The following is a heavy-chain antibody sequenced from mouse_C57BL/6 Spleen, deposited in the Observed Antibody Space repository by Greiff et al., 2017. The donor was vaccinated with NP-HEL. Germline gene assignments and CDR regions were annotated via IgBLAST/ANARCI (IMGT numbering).Heavy chain of an antibody. D-gene: IGHD3-2*02. J-gene: IGHJ3*01. V-gene: IGHV6-6*01. CDR2: IRNKANNHAT. Sequence: EVQLVESGGGLVQPGGSMKLSCAASGFTFSDAWMDWVRQSPEKGLEWVAEIRNKANNHATYYAESVKGRFTISRDDSKSSVYLQMNSLRAEDTGIYYCTRQTAQATFAYWGQGTLVTVSA. CDR3: TRQTAQATFAY. CDR1: GFTFSDAW.